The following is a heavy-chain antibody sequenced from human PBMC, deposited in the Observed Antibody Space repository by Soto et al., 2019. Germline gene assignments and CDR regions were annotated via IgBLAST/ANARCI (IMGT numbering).Heavy chain of an antibody. D-gene: IGHD2-15*01. CDR3: ARDTRGYCSGGSCYTVDY. CDR2: ISSSSSYT. J-gene: IGHJ4*02. CDR1: GFTFSDYY. V-gene: IGHV3-11*06. Sequence: GGSLRLSCAASGFTFSDYYMSWIRQAPGKGLEWVSYISSSSSYTNYADSVKGRFTISRDNAKNSLYLQMNSLRAEDTAVYYCARDTRGYCSGGSCYTVDYWGQGTLVTVSS.